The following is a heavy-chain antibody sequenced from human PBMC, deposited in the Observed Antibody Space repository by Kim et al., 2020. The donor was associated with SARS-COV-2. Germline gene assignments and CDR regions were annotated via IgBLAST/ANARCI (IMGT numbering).Heavy chain of an antibody. CDR3: ARWGIAVVGGIAV. CDR1: GFTFRNYG. CDR2: IWAHGKSG. V-gene: IGHV3-33*01. J-gene: IGHJ6*02. Sequence: GGSLRLSCAASGFTFRNYGMHWVRQAPGKGLEWVALIWAHGKSGYYADSVEGRFTISRENSKNTVDVQMNSLRVKDMGVYYCARWGIAVVGGIAVWGRGTTVTVSS. D-gene: IGHD6-13*01.